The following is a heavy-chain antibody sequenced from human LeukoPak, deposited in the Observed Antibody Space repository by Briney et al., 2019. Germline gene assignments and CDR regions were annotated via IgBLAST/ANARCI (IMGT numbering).Heavy chain of an antibody. D-gene: IGHD3-10*01. V-gene: IGHV3-30*18. CDR2: ISYDGSNK. J-gene: IGHJ4*02. CDR3: AKDYGSGSYYFLFDY. CDR1: GFTFSSYG. Sequence: GGSLRLSCAASGFTFSSYGMHWVRQAPGKGLEWVAVISYDGSNKYYADSVKGRFTISRDNSKNTPYLQMNSLRAEDTAVYYCAKDYGSGSYYFLFDYWGQGTLVTVSS.